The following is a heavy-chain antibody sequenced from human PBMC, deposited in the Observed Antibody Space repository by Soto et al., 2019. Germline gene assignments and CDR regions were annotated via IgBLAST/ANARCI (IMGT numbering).Heavy chain of an antibody. CDR1: GFTFSNYW. V-gene: IGHV3-7*01. CDR2: INEDGSEK. Sequence: GGSLRPSCAASGFTFSNYWMNWVRQAPGKGLEWVANINEDGSEKYYVDSAKGRFTISRDNAKNSLYLQMSSLRAEDTAVYYCARDLFDYWGQGTLVTVSS. J-gene: IGHJ4*02. CDR3: ARDLFDY.